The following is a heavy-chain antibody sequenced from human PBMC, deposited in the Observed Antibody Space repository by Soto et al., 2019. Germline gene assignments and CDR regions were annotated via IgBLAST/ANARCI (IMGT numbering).Heavy chain of an antibody. D-gene: IGHD3-22*01. CDR3: TTDTYYYDSSDPDAFDI. CDR2: IKSKTDGGTT. V-gene: IGHV3-15*01. J-gene: IGHJ3*02. Sequence: PGGSLRLSCAASGFTFSNAWMSWVRQAPGKGLEWVGRIKSKTDGGTTDYAAPVKGRFTISRDDSKNTLYLQMNSLKTEDTAVYYCTTDTYYYDSSDPDAFDIWGQGTMVTVS. CDR1: GFTFSNAW.